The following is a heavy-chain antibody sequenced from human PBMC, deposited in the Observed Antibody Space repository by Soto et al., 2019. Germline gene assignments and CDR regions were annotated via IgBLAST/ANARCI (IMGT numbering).Heavy chain of an antibody. D-gene: IGHD1-26*01. CDR3: AREDILGTRSFDY. CDR1: GFIFSKYS. Sequence: PGGSLRLSCEASGFIFSKYSLNWVRQAPVKGLEWLSYISSNSITIFYADSVRARFTISRDNAKNSLSLQMNSLRDEDTAVYYCAREDILGTRSFDYWGQGTLVTVSS. J-gene: IGHJ4*02. CDR2: ISSNSITI. V-gene: IGHV3-48*02.